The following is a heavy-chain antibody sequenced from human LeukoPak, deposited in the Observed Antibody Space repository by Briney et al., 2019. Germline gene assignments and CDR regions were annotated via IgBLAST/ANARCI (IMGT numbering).Heavy chain of an antibody. Sequence: SVKVSCKASGGTFSSYAISWVRQVPGQGLEWMGGIIPIFGTANYAQKFQGRVTITTDESTSTAYMELSSLRSEDTAVYYCARDGVYYYYMDVWGKGTTVTVSS. V-gene: IGHV1-69*05. D-gene: IGHD3-3*01. CDR3: ARDGVYYYYMDV. J-gene: IGHJ6*03. CDR1: GGTFSSYA. CDR2: IIPIFGTA.